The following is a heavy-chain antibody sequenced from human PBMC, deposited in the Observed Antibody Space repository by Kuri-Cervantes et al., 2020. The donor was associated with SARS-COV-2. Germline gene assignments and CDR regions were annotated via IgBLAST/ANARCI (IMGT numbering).Heavy chain of an antibody. D-gene: IGHD3-10*01. Sequence: ASVKVSCKASGYTFTSYAMHWVRQAPGQRLEWMGWINAGNGNTEYSQKFQGRVTMTRDTSTSTVYMELSSLRSEDTAVYYCARDGRYYGSGRSIHYGMDVWGQGTTVTVSS. V-gene: IGHV1-3*01. CDR3: ARDGRYYGSGRSIHYGMDV. CDR2: INAGNGNT. J-gene: IGHJ6*02. CDR1: GYTFTSYA.